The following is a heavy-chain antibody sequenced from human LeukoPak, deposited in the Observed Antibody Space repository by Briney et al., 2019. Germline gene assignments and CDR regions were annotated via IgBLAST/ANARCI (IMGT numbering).Heavy chain of an antibody. CDR1: GYTLTELS. CDR3: ATGQTILPDYYYYGMDV. J-gene: IGHJ6*02. Sequence: ASVKVSCKVSGYTLTELSMHWVRQARGKGLEWMGGFDPEDGETIYAQKFQGRVTMTEDTSTDTAYMELSSLRSEDTAVYYCATGQTILPDYYYYGMDVWGQGTTVTVSS. D-gene: IGHD3-3*01. V-gene: IGHV1-24*01. CDR2: FDPEDGET.